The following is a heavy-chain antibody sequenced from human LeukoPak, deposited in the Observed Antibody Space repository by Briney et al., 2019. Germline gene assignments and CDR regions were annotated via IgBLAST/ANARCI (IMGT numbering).Heavy chain of an antibody. D-gene: IGHD1-26*01. Sequence: GGSLRLSCAASGFTFNSYGMHWVRQAPGKGLEWVAFIRHDGSKSYFADSVKGRFALSRDNSKNTLYLQMSSLRPEDTAVYFCAKDGGSGSYLAFDIWGQGTMVTVSS. CDR2: IRHDGSKS. CDR1: GFTFNSYG. J-gene: IGHJ3*02. CDR3: AKDGGSGSYLAFDI. V-gene: IGHV3-30*02.